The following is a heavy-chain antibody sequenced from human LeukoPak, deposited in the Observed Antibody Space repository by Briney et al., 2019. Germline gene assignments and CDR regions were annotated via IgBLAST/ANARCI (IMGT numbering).Heavy chain of an antibody. J-gene: IGHJ4*02. CDR2: ISSSSTYI. CDR3: ARQPLVGPTTFDY. CDR1: GFTFSSYN. D-gene: IGHD1-26*01. V-gene: IGHV3-21*01. Sequence: GGTLRLSCAASGFTFSSYNMNWVRQAPGKGLEWVSSISSSSTYIYYADSVKGRFTISRDDAKHSLLLQMISLRAEDTAVYYCARQPLVGPTTFDYWGQGTLVTVSS.